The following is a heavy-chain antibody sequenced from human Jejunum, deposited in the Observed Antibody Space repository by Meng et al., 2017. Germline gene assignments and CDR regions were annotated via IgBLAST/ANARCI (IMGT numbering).Heavy chain of an antibody. CDR3: ARDHSNYYGSGSPNWFDP. V-gene: IGHV4-61*02. CDR1: GNSISSGGYC. D-gene: IGHD3-10*01. J-gene: IGHJ5*02. CDR2: IHSSGVA. Sequence: SETLSLTCPVSGNSISSGGYCWTWIRQSAGKGLEWIGRIHSSGVANYNPSLKSRVTMSVETSKNQFSLRLSSVTAADTAVYFCARDHSNYYGSGSPNWFDPWGQGTLVTVSS.